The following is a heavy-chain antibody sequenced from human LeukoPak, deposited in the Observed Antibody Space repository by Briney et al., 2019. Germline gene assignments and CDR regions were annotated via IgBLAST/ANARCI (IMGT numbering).Heavy chain of an antibody. CDR3: ASYDFNKFFDY. D-gene: IGHD3-3*01. J-gene: IGHJ4*02. V-gene: IGHV4-59*01. CDR1: GGSINNYY. CDR2: IYYSGST. Sequence: SETLSLTCTVSGGSINNYYWSWIRQPPGKGLEWIGYIYYSGSTNYNPSLESRVTMSVDTSKNQFSLKLSSVTAADTAVYYCASYDFNKFFDYWGQGTLVTVSS.